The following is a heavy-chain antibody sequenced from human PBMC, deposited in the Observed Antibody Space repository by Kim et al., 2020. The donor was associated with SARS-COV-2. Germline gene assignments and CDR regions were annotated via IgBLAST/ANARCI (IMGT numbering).Heavy chain of an antibody. V-gene: IGHV7-4-1*02. CDR1: GYTFTSYA. CDR3: ARERVYCSSTSCYPGGRYYYGMDV. Sequence: ASVKVSCKASGYTFTSYAMNWVRQAPGQGLEWMGWINTNTGNPTYAQGFTGRFVFSLDTSVSTAYLQISSLKAEDTAVYYCARERVYCSSTSCYPGGRYYYGMDVWGQGTTVTVSS. D-gene: IGHD2-2*01. J-gene: IGHJ6*02. CDR2: INTNTGNP.